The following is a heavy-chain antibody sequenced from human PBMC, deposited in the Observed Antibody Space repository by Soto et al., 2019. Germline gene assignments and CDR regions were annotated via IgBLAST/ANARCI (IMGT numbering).Heavy chain of an antibody. CDR1: GGSFSGYY. CDR3: ARAEGGSSSGFN. Sequence: VQLQQWGEGLLKPSETLSLTCAVYGGSFSGYYWSWIRQPPGKGLEWIGEINHFGSTNYNPSLKRRVTVSVIPFNNQVSLRLNSVTAADTAVYYCARAEGGSSSGFNWGQGTLVTVSS. D-gene: IGHD2-15*01. V-gene: IGHV4-34*01. CDR2: INHFGST. J-gene: IGHJ4*02.